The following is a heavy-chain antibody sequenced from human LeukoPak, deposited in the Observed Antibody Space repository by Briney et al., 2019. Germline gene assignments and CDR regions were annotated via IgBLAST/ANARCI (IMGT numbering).Heavy chain of an antibody. D-gene: IGHD3-22*01. V-gene: IGHV3-9*01. CDR2: ISWNSGSV. CDR3: ARGVYYYDSSGFPDVQFDY. CDR1: GFTFDDYA. Sequence: GGSLRLSCAASGFTFDDYAIHWVRQAPGKGLEWVSGISWNSGSVGYADSVKGRFTISRDNAKNSLYLQMNSLRAEDTALYHCARGVYYYDSSGFPDVQFDYWGQGTLVTVSS. J-gene: IGHJ4*02.